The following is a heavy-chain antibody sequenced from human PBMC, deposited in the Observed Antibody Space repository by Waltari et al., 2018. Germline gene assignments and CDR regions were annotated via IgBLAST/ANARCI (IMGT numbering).Heavy chain of an antibody. CDR1: GGSIRSGSYY. V-gene: IGHV4-61*09. D-gene: IGHD6-13*01. J-gene: IGHJ1*01. CDR3: ARGGAAAAEYFQH. Sequence: QVQLQESGPGLVKPSQTLSLTCTVSGGSIRSGSYYWRWLRQPAGKGLEWIGYIYTSGSTNYNPSLKSRVTISVDTSKNQFSLKLSSVTAADTAVYYCARGGAAAAEYFQHWGQGTLVTVSS. CDR2: IYTSGST.